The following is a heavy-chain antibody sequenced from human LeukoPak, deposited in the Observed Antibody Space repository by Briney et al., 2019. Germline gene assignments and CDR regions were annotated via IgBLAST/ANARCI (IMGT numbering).Heavy chain of an antibody. Sequence: GSLRLSCAASGFTFSSYWMSWVRQAPGKGLEWVANIKQGGSEKYYVDSVKGRFTISRDNAKNSLYLQMNSLRAEDTAVYYCARSRRTYCGGDCYPFDYWGQGTLVTVSS. CDR1: GFTFSSYW. D-gene: IGHD2-21*02. CDR3: ARSRRTYCGGDCYPFDY. V-gene: IGHV3-7*01. J-gene: IGHJ4*02. CDR2: IKQGGSEK.